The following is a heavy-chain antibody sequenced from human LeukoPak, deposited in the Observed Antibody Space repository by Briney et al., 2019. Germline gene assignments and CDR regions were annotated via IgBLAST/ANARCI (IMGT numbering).Heavy chain of an antibody. CDR2: IYPGDSDT. Sequence: GESLKISCKGSGYKFTNYWIAWVRQMPGKGLEWMGIIYPGDSDTRYSPSFQGQVTISADKSISTAYLQWSSLKASDTAMYYCARPPSSGWYYFDYWGQGTLVTVSS. V-gene: IGHV5-51*01. CDR3: ARPPSSGWYYFDY. CDR1: GYKFTNYW. J-gene: IGHJ4*02. D-gene: IGHD6-19*01.